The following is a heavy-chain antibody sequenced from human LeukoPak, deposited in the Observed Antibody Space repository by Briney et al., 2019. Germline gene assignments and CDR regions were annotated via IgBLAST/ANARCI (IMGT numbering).Heavy chain of an antibody. CDR1: GGIFSSST. CDR3: ARDAAEVIDY. J-gene: IGHJ4*02. CDR2: IIPIFGSA. D-gene: IGHD6-25*01. V-gene: IGHV1-69*01. Sequence: GASVKVSCKTSGGIFSSSTISWVRQAPGQGLEWMGGIIPIFGSANYAQKFQGRVTITADETTSTAYMELNSLRSEDTAVYYCARDAAEVIDYWGQGTLVTVSS.